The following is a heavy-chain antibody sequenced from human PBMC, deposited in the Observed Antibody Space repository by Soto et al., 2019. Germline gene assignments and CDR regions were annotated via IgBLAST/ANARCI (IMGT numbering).Heavy chain of an antibody. CDR1: GGSISSYY. Sequence: QVQLQESGPGLVKPSETLSLTCTVSGGSISSYYWTWSRQPPGKGLEWIGYIYYTGSTNYNPSLKSRVTISVDTSKNQFSLKLSSVTAADTAVYYCARTRGFSYGLDYWGQGTLVTVSS. CDR3: ARTRGFSYGLDY. CDR2: IYYTGST. V-gene: IGHV4-59*01. D-gene: IGHD5-18*01. J-gene: IGHJ4*02.